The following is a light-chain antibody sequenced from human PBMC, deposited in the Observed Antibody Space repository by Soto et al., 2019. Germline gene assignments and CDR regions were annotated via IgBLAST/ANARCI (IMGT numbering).Light chain of an antibody. Sequence: DIQMTQSPSTLSASVGDRVTISCRASQIVNSWLAWYQQKPGKAPKRLIYKASSLESGVPSRFSGSGSATEFTLTISSLQPDDFATYYCQQFDGYSLFGQGTKVEIK. V-gene: IGKV1-5*03. CDR2: KAS. CDR1: QIVNSW. CDR3: QQFDGYSL. J-gene: IGKJ1*01.